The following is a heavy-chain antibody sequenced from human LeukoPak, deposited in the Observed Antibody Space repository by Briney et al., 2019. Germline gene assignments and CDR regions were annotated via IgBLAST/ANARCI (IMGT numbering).Heavy chain of an antibody. CDR3: ARGNGGSPYDAFAI. J-gene: IGHJ3*02. Sequence: ASVKVSCKASGYTFTGYYMHWVRQAPGQGLEWMGWTNPNSGGTNYAQKFQGRVTLTRDTSISTAYMELSSLRSDDTAMYYCARGNGGSPYDAFAIWGQETMVTVSS. D-gene: IGHD1-26*01. V-gene: IGHV1-2*02. CDR1: GYTFTGYY. CDR2: TNPNSGGT.